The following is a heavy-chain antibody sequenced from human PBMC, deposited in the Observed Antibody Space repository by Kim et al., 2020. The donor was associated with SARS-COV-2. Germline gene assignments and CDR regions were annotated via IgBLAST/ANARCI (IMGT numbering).Heavy chain of an antibody. V-gene: IGHV3-64*01. D-gene: IGHD5-18*01. J-gene: IGHJ3*02. CDR2: ISSNGGST. CDR1: GFTFSSYA. Sequence: GESLRLSCAASGFTFSSYAMHWVRQAPGKGLEYVSAISSNGGSTYYANSVKGRFTISRDNSKNTLYLQMGSLRAEDMAVYYCARATAMDDAFDIWGQGT. CDR3: ARATAMDDAFDI.